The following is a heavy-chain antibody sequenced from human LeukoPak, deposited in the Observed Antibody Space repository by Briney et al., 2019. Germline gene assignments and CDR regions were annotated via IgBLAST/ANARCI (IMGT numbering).Heavy chain of an antibody. CDR3: ARDGAKGYCSSTSCKNPGNWFDP. V-gene: IGHV1-18*01. J-gene: IGHJ5*02. Sequence: ASVKVSFKASGYTFTSYGISWVRQAPGQGLEWIGWISAYNGNTNYAQKLQGRVTMTTDTSTSTAYMELRSLRSDDTAVYYCARDGAKGYCSSTSCKNPGNWFDPWGQGTLVTVSS. CDR1: GYTFTSYG. CDR2: ISAYNGNT. D-gene: IGHD2-2*01.